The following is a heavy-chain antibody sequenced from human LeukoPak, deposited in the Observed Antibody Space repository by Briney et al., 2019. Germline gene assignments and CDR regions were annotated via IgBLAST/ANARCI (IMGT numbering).Heavy chain of an antibody. CDR3: AREQQLVRYFDY. Sequence: GGSLRLSCAASRFTFSTYWMHWVRQAPGKGLVWVSRINSDGSYTNYADSVKGRFTISRDNAKNSLYLQMNSLRAEDTALYYCAREQQLVRYFDYWGQGTLVTVSS. CDR1: RFTFSTYW. V-gene: IGHV3-74*01. D-gene: IGHD6-13*01. J-gene: IGHJ4*02. CDR2: INSDGSYT.